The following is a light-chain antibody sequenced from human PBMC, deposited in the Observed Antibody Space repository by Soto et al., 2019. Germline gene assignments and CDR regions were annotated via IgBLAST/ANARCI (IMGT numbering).Light chain of an antibody. J-gene: IGLJ1*01. V-gene: IGLV2-14*01. CDR2: DVS. CDR1: SSDVGGYNY. CDR3: NSYTSSGTYV. Sequence: QSALTQPASVSGSPGQSITISCTGTSSDVGGYNYVSWYQQHPGKAPKLMIYDVSNRPSGVSNRFSGSKSANTASLTISGLQAEDEADYYCNSYTSSGTYVFGTGTKLTVL.